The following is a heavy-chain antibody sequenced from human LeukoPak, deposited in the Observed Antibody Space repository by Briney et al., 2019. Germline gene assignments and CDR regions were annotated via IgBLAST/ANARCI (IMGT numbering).Heavy chain of an antibody. Sequence: SETLSLTCSGSDDSLSSTVYYWGWFRQLPGKGLEWIGSFYYGGATYYNPSLKSRVTVSVDTSKTQFSLKLNSVTAADTAVYYCARGVDFGVVTTVSGGVRWFDPWGQGTLVTVSS. D-gene: IGHD3-3*01. CDR3: ARGVDFGVVTTVSGGVRWFDP. V-gene: IGHV4-39*07. CDR2: FYYGGAT. J-gene: IGHJ5*02. CDR1: DDSLSSTVYY.